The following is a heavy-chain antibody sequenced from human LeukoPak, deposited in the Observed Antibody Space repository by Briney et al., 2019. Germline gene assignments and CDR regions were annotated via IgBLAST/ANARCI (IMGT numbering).Heavy chain of an antibody. D-gene: IGHD2-2*01. Sequence: GRSPRLSCAASGFTFSSYGMHWVRQAPGKGLEWVAVIWYDGSNKYYADSVKGRFTISRDNSKNTLYLQMNSLRAEDTAVYYCARGDIVVVPAAQIYYYYGMDVWGKGTTVTVSS. CDR3: ARGDIVVVPAAQIYYYYGMDV. CDR1: GFTFSSYG. J-gene: IGHJ6*04. CDR2: IWYDGSNK. V-gene: IGHV3-33*01.